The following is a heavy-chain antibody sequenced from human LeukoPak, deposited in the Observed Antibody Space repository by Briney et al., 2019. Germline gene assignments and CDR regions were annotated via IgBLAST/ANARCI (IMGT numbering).Heavy chain of an antibody. CDR2: IYYSGST. V-gene: IGHV4-61*01. Sequence: SETLSLTCAVSGGSVSSDTYYWSWIRQPPGKGLEWIGYIYYSGSTNYNPSLKSRVTISIDTSKNQFSLKLSSVTAADTAVYYCARGGLWGQGTLVTVSS. J-gene: IGHJ4*02. CDR1: GGSVSSDTYY. CDR3: ARGGL.